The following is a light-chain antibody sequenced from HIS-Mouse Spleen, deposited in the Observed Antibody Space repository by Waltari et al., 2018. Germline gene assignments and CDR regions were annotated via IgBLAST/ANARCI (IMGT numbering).Light chain of an antibody. CDR1: QDISNY. V-gene: IGKV1-33*01. CDR2: DAS. J-gene: IGKJ3*01. Sequence: DIQMTQSPSSLSASVGDRVPITCQASQDISNYLNWYQQKPGKAPKPLIYDASNLETGVPSRFSGSGSGTDFTFTISSLQPEDIATYYCQQYDNLPFTFGPGTKVDIK. CDR3: QQYDNLPFT.